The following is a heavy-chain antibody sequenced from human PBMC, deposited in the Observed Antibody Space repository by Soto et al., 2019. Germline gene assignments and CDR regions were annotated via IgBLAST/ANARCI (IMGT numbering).Heavy chain of an antibody. CDR2: ISSSSSYI. J-gene: IGHJ4*02. Sequence: KAGGSLRLSCAASGFTFSSYSMNWVRQAPGKGLEWVSSISSSSSYIYYADSAKGRFTISRDNAKNSLYLQMNSLRAEDTAVYYCARVIDYYDSSGYCDYWGQGTLVTVSS. D-gene: IGHD3-22*01. CDR1: GFTFSSYS. V-gene: IGHV3-21*01. CDR3: ARVIDYYDSSGYCDY.